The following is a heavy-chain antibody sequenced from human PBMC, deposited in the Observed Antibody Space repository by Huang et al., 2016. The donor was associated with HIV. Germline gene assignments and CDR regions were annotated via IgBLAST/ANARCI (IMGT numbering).Heavy chain of an antibody. CDR2: ISKDGSNN. J-gene: IGHJ3*02. CDR3: ARAKDTWDAYDI. D-gene: IGHD5-18*01. Sequence: QVQLVESGGGVVQPGRSLRLSCAASGFPFNNHAMHWVRQAPGKGLDWVAVISKDGSNNDYADSVKGRFTISRDSSKSTLFLHMTSLRTEDTAVYYCARAKDTWDAYDIWGQGTMVMVSS. V-gene: IGHV3-30-3*01. CDR1: GFPFNNHA.